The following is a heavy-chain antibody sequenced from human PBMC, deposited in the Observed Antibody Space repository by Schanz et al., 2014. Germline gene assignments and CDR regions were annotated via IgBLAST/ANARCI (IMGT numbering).Heavy chain of an antibody. CDR1: GFIFSSYG. CDR3: AKDRVHGYSYGVIFDS. CDR2: IRYDGSNK. V-gene: IGHV3-30*02. D-gene: IGHD5-18*01. J-gene: IGHJ4*02. Sequence: QVQLVESGGGVVQPGGSLRLSCGASGFIFSSYGMHWVRQAPGKGLEWVAFIRYDGSNKYYGDSVKGRYTISRDNSKNTLYLQMNSLRVEDTAVYYCAKDRVHGYSYGVIFDSWGQGTLVTVSS.